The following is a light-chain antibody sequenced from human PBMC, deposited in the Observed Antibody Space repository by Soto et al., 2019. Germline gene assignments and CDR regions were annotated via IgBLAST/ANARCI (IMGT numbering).Light chain of an antibody. J-gene: IGKJ1*01. CDR1: QSVNSNY. Sequence: PGGRATLSCRASQSVNSNYLAWYQRKPGQAPRLLIYGASNRATDIPYRFSASGSGTDFTLTITRLEAEDFAVYYCQEYDSRPPTFGQGTKVEV. CDR3: QEYDSRPPT. V-gene: IGKV3-20*01. CDR2: GAS.